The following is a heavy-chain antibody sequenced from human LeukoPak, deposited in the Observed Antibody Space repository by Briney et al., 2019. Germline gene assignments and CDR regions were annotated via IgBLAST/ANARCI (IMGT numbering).Heavy chain of an antibody. D-gene: IGHD3-16*01. CDR1: GFTFGDYA. CDR2: ISSSSNYI. J-gene: IGHJ1*01. V-gene: IGHV3-21*01. Sequence: GRSLRLSCTGSGFTFGDYAMNWVRQAPGKGLEWVSSISSSSNYIYYADSVRGRFTISRDNARNSLYLQMNSLRAEDTAVYYCARDTDDFVWGSHQGDFLHRGQGTLVSVSS. CDR3: ARDTDDFVWGSHQGDFLH.